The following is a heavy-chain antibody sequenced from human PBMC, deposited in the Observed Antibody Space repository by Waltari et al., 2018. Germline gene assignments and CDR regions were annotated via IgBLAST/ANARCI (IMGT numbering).Heavy chain of an antibody. CDR1: GGSFSGYS. J-gene: IGHJ4*02. Sequence: QVQLQQWGAGLLKPSETLSLTCAVYGGSFSGYSWSWIRQPPGKGLEWIGEINHSGSTNYNPSLKSRVTISVDTSKNQFSLKLSSVTAADTAVYYCARQEQQLVSFWGQGTLVTVSS. D-gene: IGHD6-13*01. V-gene: IGHV4-34*01. CDR2: INHSGST. CDR3: ARQEQQLVSF.